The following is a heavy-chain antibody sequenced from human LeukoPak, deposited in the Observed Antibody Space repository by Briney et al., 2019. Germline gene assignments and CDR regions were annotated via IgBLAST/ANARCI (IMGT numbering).Heavy chain of an antibody. CDR2: INWNGGST. D-gene: IGHD3-22*01. CDR1: GFTFNDYG. Sequence: GGSLRLSCAASGFTFNDYGMNWVRQAPGKGLEWVSGINWNGGSTDYADSVKGRFTISRDNAKNSLYLQMNSLRAEDTALYYCARDLPQIEYWGQGTLVTVSS. V-gene: IGHV3-20*04. CDR3: ARDLPQIEY. J-gene: IGHJ4*02.